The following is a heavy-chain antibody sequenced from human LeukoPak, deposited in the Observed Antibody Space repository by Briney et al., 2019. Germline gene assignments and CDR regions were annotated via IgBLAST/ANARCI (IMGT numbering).Heavy chain of an antibody. D-gene: IGHD3-3*01. V-gene: IGHV1-46*01. J-gene: IGHJ6*03. Sequence: ASVKVSCKASGYTFTNHYMHWVRPAPGQGLEWMGIINPANGGTTYAQKFQGRVTMTRDTSTSAVYMELNSLRSDDTAVYYCARDSAAGITIFGVAPLGHYYYMDVWGKGTTVTVSS. CDR2: INPANGGT. CDR3: ARDSAAGITIFGVAPLGHYYYMDV. CDR1: GYTFTNHY.